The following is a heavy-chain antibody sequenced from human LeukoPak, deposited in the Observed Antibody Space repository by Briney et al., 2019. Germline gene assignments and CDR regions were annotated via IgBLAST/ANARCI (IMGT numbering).Heavy chain of an antibody. CDR3: ARDRHFVAFDI. CDR1: GFTFTAFT. J-gene: IGHJ3*02. V-gene: IGHV3-69-1*01. CDR2: ISSSSSI. Sequence: GGSLRLSCAASGFTFTAFTINWVRQAPGKGLEWVSSISSSSSIHFAGSVKGRFTISRDNAKNSVSLQINSLRAEDTALYYCARDRHFVAFDIWGQGTMVTVSS.